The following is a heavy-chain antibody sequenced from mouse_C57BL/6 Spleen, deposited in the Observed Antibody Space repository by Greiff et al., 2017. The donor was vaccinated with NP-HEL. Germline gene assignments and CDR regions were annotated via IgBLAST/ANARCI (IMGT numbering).Heavy chain of an antibody. CDR1: GFTFSDYG. CDR3: AGYGNGAWFAY. D-gene: IGHD2-1*01. V-gene: IGHV5-17*01. CDR2: ISSGSSTI. Sequence: EVMLVESGGGLVKPGGSLKLSCAASGFTFSDYGMHWVRQAPEKGLEWVAYISSGSSTIYYVDTVKGRFTISRDNAKNTLFLQMTSLRSEDKAMDYCAGYGNGAWFAYWGQGTLVTVSA. J-gene: IGHJ3*01.